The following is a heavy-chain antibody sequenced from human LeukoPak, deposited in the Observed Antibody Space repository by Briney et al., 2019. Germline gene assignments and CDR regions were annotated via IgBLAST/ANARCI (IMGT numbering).Heavy chain of an antibody. V-gene: IGHV3-23*01. CDR2: ISGGGAST. J-gene: IGHJ4*02. Sequence: GGSLRLSCAASGFTFSNYAMSWVRQAPGKGLEWVSAISGGGASTYYADSVKGRFTISRDDSRNTLYLQMNSLRGDDTAVYYCAKDVGKWESLHFFDYWGQGTLVTVSS. CDR3: AKDVGKWESLHFFDY. D-gene: IGHD1-26*01. CDR1: GFTFSNYA.